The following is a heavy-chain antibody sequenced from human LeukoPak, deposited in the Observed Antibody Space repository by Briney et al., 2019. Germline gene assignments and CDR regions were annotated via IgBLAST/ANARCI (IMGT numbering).Heavy chain of an antibody. Sequence: GTSLRLSCAASRFTFTDYAMHWVRQAPGRGLEWVAVISYDGSNTYYRDSVKGRFTISRDDSRNTVSLQMNSLRAEDTALYYCAKSNGYCSGGNCYQNYWGQGTLVTVSS. D-gene: IGHD2-15*01. V-gene: IGHV3-30*18. CDR3: AKSNGYCSGGNCYQNY. CDR1: RFTFTDYA. CDR2: ISYDGSNT. J-gene: IGHJ4*02.